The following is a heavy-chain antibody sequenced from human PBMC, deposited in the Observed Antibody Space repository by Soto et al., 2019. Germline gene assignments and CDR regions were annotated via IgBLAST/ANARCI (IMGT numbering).Heavy chain of an antibody. CDR2: INAGNGNT. Sequence: ASVKVSCKASGYAFTSYAMHWVRQAPGQRLEWMGWINAGNGNTKYSQKFQGRVTITRDTSASTAYMELSSLRSEDTAVYYCARRGYSGYDLDYWGQGTLVTVSS. D-gene: IGHD5-12*01. J-gene: IGHJ4*02. CDR3: ARRGYSGYDLDY. CDR1: GYAFTSYA. V-gene: IGHV1-3*01.